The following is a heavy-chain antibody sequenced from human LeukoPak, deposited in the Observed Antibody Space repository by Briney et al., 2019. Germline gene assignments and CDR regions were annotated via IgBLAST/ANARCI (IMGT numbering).Heavy chain of an antibody. CDR3: TRFFVELLFGDY. J-gene: IGHJ4*02. V-gene: IGHV3-49*04. CDR2: IRSKAYGGTT. CDR1: GFTFGDYA. D-gene: IGHD1-26*01. Sequence: GGSLRLSCTASGFTFGDYAMSWVRQAPGKGLEWVGFIRSKAYGGTTEYAASVKGRFTISRDDSKSIAYLQMNSLKTEDTAVYYRTRFFVELLFGDYWGQGTLVTVSS.